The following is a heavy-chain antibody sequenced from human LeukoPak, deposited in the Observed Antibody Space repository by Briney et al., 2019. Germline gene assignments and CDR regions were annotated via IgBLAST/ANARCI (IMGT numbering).Heavy chain of an antibody. CDR3: ATVDTAMERGLDY. J-gene: IGHJ4*02. Sequence: APVKVSCKASGYTFIGYYMHWVRQAPGQGLEWMGWINPNSGGTNYAQKFQGRVTMTRDTSISTAYMELSRLRSDDTAVYYCATVDTAMERGLDYWGQGTLVTVSS. CDR2: INPNSGGT. V-gene: IGHV1-2*02. CDR1: GYTFIGYY. D-gene: IGHD5-18*01.